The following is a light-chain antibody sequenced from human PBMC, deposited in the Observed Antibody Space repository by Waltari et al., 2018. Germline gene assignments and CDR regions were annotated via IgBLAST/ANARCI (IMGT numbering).Light chain of an antibody. V-gene: IGKV1-27*01. CDR1: SGISNH. Sequence: DIQMTTSPTHLSASVGERGTITLRASSGISNHLAWYQQKPGKVPKLLIYGASTWQSGVPSRFSGSGSGTEFTLTISSLQSEDSATYYCQKYNSAPRTFGQGTKVEIK. CDR3: QKYNSAPRT. J-gene: IGKJ1*01. CDR2: GAS.